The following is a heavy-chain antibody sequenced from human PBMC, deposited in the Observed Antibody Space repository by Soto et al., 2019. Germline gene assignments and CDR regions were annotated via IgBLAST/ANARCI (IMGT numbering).Heavy chain of an antibody. CDR2: IRSKAYGGTT. J-gene: IGHJ5*02. CDR1: GFTFGDYA. V-gene: IGHV3-49*05. Sequence: EVQLVESGGGLVKPGRSLRLSCTASGFTFGDYAMSWFRQAPGKGLEWVGFIRSKAYGGTTEYAASVKGRFTISRDDSXSXXYLQMNSLKTEDTAVYYCTSGLTVGSWFGESWFDPWGQGTLVTVSS. D-gene: IGHD3-10*01. CDR3: TSGLTVGSWFGESWFDP.